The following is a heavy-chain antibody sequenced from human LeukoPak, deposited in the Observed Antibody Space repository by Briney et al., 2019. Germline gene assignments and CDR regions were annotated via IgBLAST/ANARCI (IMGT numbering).Heavy chain of an antibody. CDR2: VNPSGGST. Sequence: GASVKVSCTASGYTFTGYYMHWVRQAPGQGLEWMGMVNPSGGSTSYAQKFQGRVTMTRDTSTTTVYMELSSLRSDDTAVFYCARRHKHYYQIDYWGQGTLVTVSS. V-gene: IGHV1-46*01. CDR3: ARRHKHYYQIDY. D-gene: IGHD1-26*01. J-gene: IGHJ4*02. CDR1: GYTFTGYY.